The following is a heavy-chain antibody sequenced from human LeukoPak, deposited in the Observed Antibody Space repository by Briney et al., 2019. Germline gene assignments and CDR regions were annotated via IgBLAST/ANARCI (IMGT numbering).Heavy chain of an antibody. V-gene: IGHV3-15*01. CDR1: GXSFSNAW. CDR2: IKSKTDGGTT. CDR3: TTDSSSSSYY. D-gene: IGHD6-6*01. J-gene: IGHJ4*02. Sequence: GGSLRLSCAASGXSFSNAWMSWVRQAPGKGLEWVGRIKSKTDGGTTEYAAPVKGRLNISRDDSKNTLYLQMNSLKTEDTAVYYCTTDSSSSSYYWGQGTLVTVSS.